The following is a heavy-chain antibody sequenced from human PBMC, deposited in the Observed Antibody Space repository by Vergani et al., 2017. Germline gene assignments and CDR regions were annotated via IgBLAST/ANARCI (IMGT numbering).Heavy chain of an antibody. CDR1: GFTFSTYA. V-gene: IGHV3-30*03. CDR2: ISFDGTNE. J-gene: IGHJ4*02. CDR3: VRDRGLCAGGRCYTEAWDY. D-gene: IGHD2-2*02. Sequence: VQLLESGGSLKQPGGSVRLSCAASGFTFSTYAMHWVRQAPGKGLEWVVGISFDGTNEYYPDLVKGRFTISRDIAKNTLYLQVRSLRLEDTGVYHCVRDRGLCAGGRCYTEAWDYWGQGTPVTVSS.